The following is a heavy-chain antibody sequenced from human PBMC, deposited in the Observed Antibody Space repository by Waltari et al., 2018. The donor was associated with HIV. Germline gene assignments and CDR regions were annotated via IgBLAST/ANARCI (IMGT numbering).Heavy chain of an antibody. Sequence: VQLVQSGAEVKNPGSSVKIACRASGSSVTRSTLNRVRQAPGQGEEREGGGVTRTGTTNAGPRWQGRLTFTADEKTCSGHMELSGLAADDTIDYYCAQVRYALWCGQHPLDYWGQGTSVTVSS. CDR3: AQVRYALWCGQHPLDY. V-gene: IGHV1-69*01. CDR1: GSSVTRST. J-gene: IGHJ4*02. CDR2: GVTRTGTT. D-gene: IGHD2-21*01.